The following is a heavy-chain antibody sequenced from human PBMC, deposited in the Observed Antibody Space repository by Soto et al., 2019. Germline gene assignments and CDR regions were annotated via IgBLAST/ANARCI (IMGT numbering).Heavy chain of an antibody. CDR3: GGYSYDSGVDY. D-gene: IGHD5-18*01. CDR1: GGSISSYY. J-gene: IGHJ4*02. CDR2: IYYSGNT. Sequence: SETLSLTCTVSGGSISSYYWTWIRQPPGKGLEWIGYIYYSGNTSYNPSLKSRVTISVDTSKNQFSLKLSSVTAADTAVYYCGGYSYDSGVDYWGQGTLVTVSS. V-gene: IGHV4-59*01.